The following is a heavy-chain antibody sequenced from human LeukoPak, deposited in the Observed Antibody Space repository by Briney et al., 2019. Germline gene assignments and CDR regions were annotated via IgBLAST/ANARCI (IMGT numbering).Heavy chain of an antibody. J-gene: IGHJ4*02. CDR1: GYTFTNYG. CDR3: ARDSQIWPDY. CDR2: INVFNDNT. V-gene: IGHV1-18*01. D-gene: IGHD2/OR15-2a*01. Sequence: GASVKVSCKASGYTFTNYGISWVRQAPGQGLEWMGWINVFNDNTNYIQKLQGRVTMTTDTSTSTAYMELRSLRSDDTAVYYCARDSQIWPDYWGQGTLVTVSS.